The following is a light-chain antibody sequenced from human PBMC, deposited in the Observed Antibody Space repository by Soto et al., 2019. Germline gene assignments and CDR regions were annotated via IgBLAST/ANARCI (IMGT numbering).Light chain of an antibody. V-gene: IGLV2-14*01. CDR2: EVS. CDR1: SDDVGGYKF. Sequence: QSALTQPASVSGSPGQSITISCTGTSDDVGGYKFVYWYQHHSGKSPKLIIYEVSNRPSGVSNRFSGSQSGNTASLTISGLQADDEADYYCSSYATNNTRVFGGGTKLTVL. CDR3: SSYATNNTRV. J-gene: IGLJ2*01.